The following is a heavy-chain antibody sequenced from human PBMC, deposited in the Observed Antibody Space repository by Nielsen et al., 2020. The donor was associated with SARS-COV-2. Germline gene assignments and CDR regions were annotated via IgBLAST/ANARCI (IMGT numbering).Heavy chain of an antibody. V-gene: IGHV4-30-4*02. CDR3: VRIDMATISVDY. CDR2: IYYSGRT. CDR1: GGSISSSDSY. D-gene: IGHD5-24*01. Sequence: SETLSLTCTVSGGSISSSDSYCTWIRQPPGKALEWIGYIYYSGRTFYSPSLKNRVIISLDTSKNQFSLKVNSVTAADTAVYYCVRIDMATISVDYWGRGTLVTVSS. J-gene: IGHJ4*02.